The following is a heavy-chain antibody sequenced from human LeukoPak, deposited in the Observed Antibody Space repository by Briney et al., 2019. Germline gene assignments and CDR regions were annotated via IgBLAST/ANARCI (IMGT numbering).Heavy chain of an antibody. Sequence: GASVKVSCKASGYTFTGYYMHWVRQAPGQGLEWMGWINPNSGGTNYAQKFQGRVTMTRDTSISTAYMELSRLRSDDTAVYYCARDSKREGSYWSWFDPWGQGTLVTVSS. V-gene: IGHV1-2*02. CDR2: INPNSGGT. CDR3: ARDSKREGSYWSWFDP. CDR1: GYTFTGYY. J-gene: IGHJ5*02. D-gene: IGHD1-26*01.